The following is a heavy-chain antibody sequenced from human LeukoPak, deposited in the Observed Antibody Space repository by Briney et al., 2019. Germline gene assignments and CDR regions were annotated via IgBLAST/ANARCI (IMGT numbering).Heavy chain of an antibody. CDR2: ISSSSSNI. V-gene: IGHV3-21*01. Sequence: GGSLRLSCAASGFTFSGYSMNWVRQAPGKRLEWVSSISSSSSNIYYADSVKGRFTISRDNAKNSLYLQMNSLRAEDTAVYYCARSIAVARYYFDYWGQGTLVTVSS. D-gene: IGHD6-19*01. CDR1: GFTFSGYS. CDR3: ARSIAVARYYFDY. J-gene: IGHJ4*02.